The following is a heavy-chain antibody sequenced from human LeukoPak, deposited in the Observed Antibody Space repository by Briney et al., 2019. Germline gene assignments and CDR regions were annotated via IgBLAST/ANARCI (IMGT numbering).Heavy chain of an antibody. V-gene: IGHV1-69*13. J-gene: IGHJ5*02. CDR3: AYVSGYDHYNWFDP. CDR2: IIPIFGTA. D-gene: IGHD5-12*01. Sequence: WASVKVSCKASGGTFSSYAISWVRQAPGQGLEWMGGIIPIFGTANYAQKFQGRVTITADESTSTAYMELSSLRSEDTAVYYCAYVSGYDHYNWFDPWGQGTLVTVSS. CDR1: GGTFSSYA.